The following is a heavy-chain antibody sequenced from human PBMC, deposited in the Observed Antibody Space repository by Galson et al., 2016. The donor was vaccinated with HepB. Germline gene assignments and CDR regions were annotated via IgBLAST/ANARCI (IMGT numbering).Heavy chain of an antibody. CDR1: GFTFDDYG. J-gene: IGHJ6*02. CDR2: INWSGDST. Sequence: SLRLSCAVSGFTFDDYGMTWVRQAPGKGLEWVSGINWSGDSTAYADSVKGRFTMYRDDARNSLYLQMSSLRVEDTALYQCARGLVGSGMDVWGQGNPGHRLL. D-gene: IGHD3-10*01. V-gene: IGHV3-20*01. CDR3: ARGLVGSGMDV.